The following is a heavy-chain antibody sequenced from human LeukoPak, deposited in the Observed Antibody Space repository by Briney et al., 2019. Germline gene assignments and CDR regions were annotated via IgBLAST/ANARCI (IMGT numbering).Heavy chain of an antibody. J-gene: IGHJ4*02. CDR2: INPQSGDT. D-gene: IGHD6-19*01. CDR3: ARDMVVGAVAGQIDY. V-gene: IGHV1-2*02. Sequence: ASVKVSCKASGYTFTAYYMHWVRQAPGQGLDWMGWINPQSGDTKFAQKFQGRVTMTRDTSISTAYMELTSLRSDDTAVYYCARDMVVGAVAGQIDYWGQGTLVTVSS. CDR1: GYTFTAYY.